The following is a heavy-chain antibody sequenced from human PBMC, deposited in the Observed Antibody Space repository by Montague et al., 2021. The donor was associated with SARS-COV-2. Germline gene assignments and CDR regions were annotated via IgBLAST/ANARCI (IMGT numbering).Heavy chain of an antibody. CDR3: VRDGGDDKHDWWFDL. CDR1: GFNFPRYC. CDR2: ICDGVRRI. V-gene: IGHV3-74*01. J-gene: IGHJ2*01. Sequence: SLRLSCAASGFNFPRYCMHWVRQSPGQGLEWVARICDGVRRISYADSVRDRFTVSRDNAKNTLSLLMNNLGGEDTAVYYCVRDGGDDKHDWWFDLWGRGTHVSVSS. D-gene: IGHD2-21*02.